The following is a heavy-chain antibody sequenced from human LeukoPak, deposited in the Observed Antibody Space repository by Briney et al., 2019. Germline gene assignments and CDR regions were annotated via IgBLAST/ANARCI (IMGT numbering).Heavy chain of an antibody. CDR3: ARDRVAAAGDAFDI. J-gene: IGHJ3*02. Sequence: GGSLRLSCAASGFAFSSYSMNWVRQAPGKGLEWVSSISSSSSYIYYADSVKGRFTISRDNAKNSLYLQMNSLRAEDTAVYYCARDRVAAAGDAFDIWGQGTMVTVSP. V-gene: IGHV3-21*01. D-gene: IGHD6-13*01. CDR1: GFAFSSYS. CDR2: ISSSSSYI.